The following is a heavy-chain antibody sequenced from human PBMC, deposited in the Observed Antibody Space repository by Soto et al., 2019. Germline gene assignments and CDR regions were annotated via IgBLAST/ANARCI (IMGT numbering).Heavy chain of an antibody. CDR2: ISYDGSNQ. CDR3: AKDQASGQGSFDS. CDR1: GFTFNIYG. Sequence: GGSLRLSCAASGFTFNIYGMHWVRQAPDKGLEWVALISYDGSNQYYADSVKGRFTISRDNSKNTLFLQMDSLRADDTAVYYCAKDQASGQGSFDSWGQGTLVTVSS. V-gene: IGHV3-30*18. J-gene: IGHJ4*02.